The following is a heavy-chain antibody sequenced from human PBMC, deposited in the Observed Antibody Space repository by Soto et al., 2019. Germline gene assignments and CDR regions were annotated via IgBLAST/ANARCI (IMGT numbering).Heavy chain of an antibody. V-gene: IGHV3-73*01. J-gene: IGHJ6*03. D-gene: IGHD6-6*01. CDR3: TTQNPKRDSSSYYYYYYYMDV. CDR2: IRSKANSYAT. Sequence: EVQLVESGGGLVQPGGSLKLSCAASGFTFSGSAMHWVRQASGKGLEWVGRIRSKANSYATAYAASVKGRFTISRDDSKNTAYLQMNSLKTEDTAVYYCTTQNPKRDSSSYYYYYYYMDVWGKGTTVTVSS. CDR1: GFTFSGSA.